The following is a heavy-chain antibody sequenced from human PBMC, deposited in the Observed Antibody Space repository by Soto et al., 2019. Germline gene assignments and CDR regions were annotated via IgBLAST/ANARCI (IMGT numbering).Heavy chain of an antibody. CDR3: AKVRERIATRAIDF. Sequence: EVQLLESGGGLVQPGGSLRLSCAASGFTFSSYAMSWVRQAPGKGLEWVSGISGSGVSTYNADSVKGRFTISRDTSKCMLYLQMNSLRAGDTAVYYCAKVRERIATRAIDFWGQGTLVTVSS. CDR2: ISGSGVST. CDR1: GFTFSSYA. V-gene: IGHV3-23*01. J-gene: IGHJ4*02. D-gene: IGHD6-6*01.